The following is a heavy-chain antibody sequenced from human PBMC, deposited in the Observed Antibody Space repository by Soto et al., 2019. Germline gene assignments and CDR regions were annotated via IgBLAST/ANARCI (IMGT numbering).Heavy chain of an antibody. Sequence: QVQLVQSGAEVKKAGASVKISCQASGYPFTSHAIYWVRQAPGQGPEWMGWINPANGNTKYSPKFQGRVTITRDTPASTAYMELRTLTCEDTGLYSCAREGKPLFRELVGWFDPWGQGTLLTVSS. CDR3: AREGKPLFRELVGWFDP. D-gene: IGHD1-7*01. CDR1: GYPFTSHA. J-gene: IGHJ5*02. CDR2: INPANGNT. V-gene: IGHV1-3*01.